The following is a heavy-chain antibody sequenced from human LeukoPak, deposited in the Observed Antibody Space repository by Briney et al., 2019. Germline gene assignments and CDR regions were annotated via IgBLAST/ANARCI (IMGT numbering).Heavy chain of an antibody. CDR3: ARDSRIVVVPAAISSYDY. V-gene: IGHV1-2*02. D-gene: IGHD2-2*02. J-gene: IGHJ4*02. CDR1: GYTFIDYY. Sequence: ASVKVSCKTSGYTFIDYYIHWVRQAPGQGLEWMGWINPKSGGTNYAQKFQGRVTMTRDTSISTAYMELSRLRSDDTAVYYCARDSRIVVVPAAISSYDYWGQGTLVTVSS. CDR2: INPKSGGT.